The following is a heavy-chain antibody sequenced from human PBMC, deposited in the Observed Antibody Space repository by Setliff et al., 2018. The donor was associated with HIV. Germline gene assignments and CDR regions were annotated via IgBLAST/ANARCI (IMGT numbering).Heavy chain of an antibody. CDR1: GYTFSNYD. V-gene: IGHV1-8*02. CDR3: ARGRYSSGLTDY. CDR2: MNPKSGNS. J-gene: IGHJ4*02. Sequence: AAVKVSCKASGYTFSNYDINWVRQATGQGLEWMGWMNPKSGNSGHAQKFQGRITMTRNTSITTAYMELISLKSEDTAVYYCARGRYSSGLTDYWGQGTLVTVSS. D-gene: IGHD6-19*01.